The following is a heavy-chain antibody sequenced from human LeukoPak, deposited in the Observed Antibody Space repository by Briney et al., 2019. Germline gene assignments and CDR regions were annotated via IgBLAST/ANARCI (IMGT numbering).Heavy chain of an antibody. CDR1: GFTFDDYA. Sequence: GGSLRLSCAASGFTFDDYAMHWVRQAPGKGLEWVSGISWNSGTVGYADSVKGRFTISRDNAKNSLYLQMNSLRAEDTAVYYCARVGDSSSWSHTEYYFDYWGQGTLVTVSS. D-gene: IGHD6-13*01. CDR3: ARVGDSSSWSHTEYYFDY. V-gene: IGHV3-9*01. CDR2: ISWNSGTV. J-gene: IGHJ4*02.